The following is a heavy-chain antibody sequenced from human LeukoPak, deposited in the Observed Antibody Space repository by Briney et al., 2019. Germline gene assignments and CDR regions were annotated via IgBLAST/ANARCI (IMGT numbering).Heavy chain of an antibody. Sequence: ASVKVSCKVSGYTLTELSVHWVRQAPGKGLEWMGGFDPEDGETIYAQKFQGRVTMTEDTSTGTAYMELSSLRSEDTAVYYCATAQGGATTYNWFDPWGQGTLVTVSS. J-gene: IGHJ5*02. CDR3: ATAQGGATTYNWFDP. CDR2: FDPEDGET. D-gene: IGHD1-26*01. CDR1: GYTLTELS. V-gene: IGHV1-24*01.